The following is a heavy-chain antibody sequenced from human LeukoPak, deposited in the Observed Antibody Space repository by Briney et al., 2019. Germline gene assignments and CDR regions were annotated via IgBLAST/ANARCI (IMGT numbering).Heavy chain of an antibody. D-gene: IGHD6-13*01. CDR1: GSSISSGDYY. J-gene: IGHJ3*02. CDR3: ATGPVAAGTGAFDI. V-gene: IGHV4-30-4*01. Sequence: SQTLSLTCTVPGSSISSGDYYWSWIRQPPGKGLEWIGYIYYSGSTYYNPSLKSRVTISVDTSKNQFSLKLSSVTAADTAVYYCATGPVAAGTGAFDIWGQGTMVTVSS. CDR2: IYYSGST.